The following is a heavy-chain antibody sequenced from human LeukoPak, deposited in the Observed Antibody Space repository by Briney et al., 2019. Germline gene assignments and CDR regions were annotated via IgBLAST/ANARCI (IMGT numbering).Heavy chain of an antibody. J-gene: IGHJ6*02. CDR2: IYCSGTT. CDR1: GGSISSYY. Sequence: SETLSLTCTVSGGSISSYYWSWIRQPPGKGLEWIGYIYCSGTTNYNPSLKSRVTISTDTSKNQFSLKLSSVTAADTAVYYCARESWSYYGMDVWGQGTTVTVSS. D-gene: IGHD3-3*01. V-gene: IGHV4-59*01. CDR3: ARESWSYYGMDV.